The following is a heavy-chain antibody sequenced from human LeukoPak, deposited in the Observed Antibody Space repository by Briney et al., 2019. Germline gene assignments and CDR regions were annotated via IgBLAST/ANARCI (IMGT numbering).Heavy chain of an antibody. CDR1: GFTFTSSA. Sequence: ASVKVSCKASGFTFTSSAVQWVRRARGQRLEWIGWIVVGSGNTNYAQKFQERVTITRDMSTSTAYMELSSLRSEDTAVYYCAAVPPPYSGYDTGSYWGQGTLVTVSS. CDR3: AAVPPPYSGYDTGSY. D-gene: IGHD5-12*01. J-gene: IGHJ4*02. CDR2: IVVGSGNT. V-gene: IGHV1-58*01.